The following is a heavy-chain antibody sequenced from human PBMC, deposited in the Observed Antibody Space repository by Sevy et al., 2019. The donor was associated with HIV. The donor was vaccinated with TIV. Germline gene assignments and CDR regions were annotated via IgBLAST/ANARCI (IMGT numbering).Heavy chain of an antibody. J-gene: IGHJ4*02. CDR3: ARDYFGSGTFYNGNFFDY. Sequence: ASVKVFCKASGYTFTSYAFDWVRQAPGQRLEWMGWINAGNGNTKYSEKFQGRVTITRDTSASTAFMELSSLRSEDTAVYYYARDYFGSGTFYNGNFFDYWGQGTLVTVSS. V-gene: IGHV1-3*01. D-gene: IGHD3-10*01. CDR2: INAGNGNT. CDR1: GYTFTSYA.